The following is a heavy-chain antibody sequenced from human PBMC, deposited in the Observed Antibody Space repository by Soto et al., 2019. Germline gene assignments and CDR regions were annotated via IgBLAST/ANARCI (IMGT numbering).Heavy chain of an antibody. CDR1: GFTFSSFW. CDR2: INNDGSST. Sequence: GGSLRLSCAASGFTFSSFWMHWVRQAPGKGLVWVSRINNDGSSTTYADSVKGRFTISRDNAKSTLYLQVTSLRAEDTAVYYCARDPLIGNTDYGLDVWGQGTTVTVSS. D-gene: IGHD2-21*01. CDR3: ARDPLIGNTDYGLDV. V-gene: IGHV3-74*01. J-gene: IGHJ6*02.